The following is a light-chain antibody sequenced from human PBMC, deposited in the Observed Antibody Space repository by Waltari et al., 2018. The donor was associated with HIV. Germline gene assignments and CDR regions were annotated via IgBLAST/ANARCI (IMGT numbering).Light chain of an antibody. CDR2: GAS. Sequence: EIVLTQSPGTLSSSPGERATLSCRASQSVRSRSLAWYQQRPGQAPRLLISGASSRATGITDRFSGSGSGTDVSLTISRLEPEDFAVYYCQQYATSPRTFGQGTKVEIK. V-gene: IGKV3-20*01. CDR3: QQYATSPRT. CDR1: QSVRSRS. J-gene: IGKJ1*01.